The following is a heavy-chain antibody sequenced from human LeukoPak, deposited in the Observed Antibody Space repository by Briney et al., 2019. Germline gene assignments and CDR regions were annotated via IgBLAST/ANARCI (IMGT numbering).Heavy chain of an antibody. CDR1: SVSISSNNYY. J-gene: IGHJ4*02. CDR3: ARREDGRYTIDY. Sequence: PSETLSLTCSVSSVSISSNNYYWGWIRQPPGKGLEWIGYIYYSGSTYYNLSLKSRVTISVDTSKNQFSLKLSSVTAADTAVYYCARREDGRYTIDYWGQGTLVTVSS. D-gene: IGHD5-24*01. V-gene: IGHV4-39*01. CDR2: IYYSGST.